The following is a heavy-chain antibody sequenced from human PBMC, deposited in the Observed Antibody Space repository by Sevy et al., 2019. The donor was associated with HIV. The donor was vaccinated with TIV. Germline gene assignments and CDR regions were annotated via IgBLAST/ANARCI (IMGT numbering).Heavy chain of an antibody. CDR3: ARLLGDNGYFDQ. CDR1: GDSMSRSNHY. Sequence: SETLSLTCTVSGDSMSRSNHYWGWIRQPPGKGLEWIGIIYYRGTTYYNPSLKSRITISEDTSKNQFSLRLTSVTAADTALYLCARLLGDNGYFDQWGQRTLVTVSS. J-gene: IGHJ4*02. V-gene: IGHV4-39*01. D-gene: IGHD4-17*01. CDR2: IYYRGTT.